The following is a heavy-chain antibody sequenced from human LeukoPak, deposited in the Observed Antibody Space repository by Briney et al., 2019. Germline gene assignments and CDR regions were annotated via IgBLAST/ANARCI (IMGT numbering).Heavy chain of an antibody. J-gene: IGHJ5*02. CDR2: INPNSGGT. CDR3: ARGDYYGSGKVVAA. CDR1: GYTFTSYG. V-gene: IGHV1-2*02. D-gene: IGHD3-10*01. Sequence: ASVKASCKASGYTFTSYGISWVRQAPGQGLEWMGWINPNSGGTNYAQKFQDRVTMTRDTSISTAYMELSLLRSDDTAVYYCARGDYYGSGKVVAAWGQGTLVTVSS.